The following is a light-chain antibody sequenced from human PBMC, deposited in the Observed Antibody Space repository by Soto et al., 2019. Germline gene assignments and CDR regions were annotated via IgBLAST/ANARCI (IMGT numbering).Light chain of an antibody. CDR3: SSYTTSSTVV. V-gene: IGLV2-14*03. Sequence: QSVLTQPASVSGSPGQSITISCTGTSSDIGGYNYVSWYQQHPGKAPKIMIYDVSDRPSGVSTRFSGSKSGNTASLTISGLQAEDEADYYCSSYTTSSTVVFGGGTKLTVL. J-gene: IGLJ2*01. CDR1: SSDIGGYNY. CDR2: DVS.